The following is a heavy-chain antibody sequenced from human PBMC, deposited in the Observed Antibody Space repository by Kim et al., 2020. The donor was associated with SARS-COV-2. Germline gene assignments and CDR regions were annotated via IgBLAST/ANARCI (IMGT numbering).Heavy chain of an antibody. CDR3: ARDRGPQQLTLRGY. Sequence: GGSLRLSCAASGFTFDDYGMSWVRQAPGKGLEWVSGINWNGGSTGYADSVKGRFTISRDNAKNSLYLQMNSLRAEDTALYYCARDRGPQQLTLRGYWGQGTLVTVSS. J-gene: IGHJ4*02. CDR1: GFTFDDYG. D-gene: IGHD6-13*01. CDR2: INWNGGST. V-gene: IGHV3-20*04.